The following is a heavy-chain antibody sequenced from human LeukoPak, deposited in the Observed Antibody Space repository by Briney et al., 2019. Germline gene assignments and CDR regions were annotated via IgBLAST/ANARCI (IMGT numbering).Heavy chain of an antibody. D-gene: IGHD3-22*01. CDR1: GFTFSSHA. J-gene: IGHJ4*02. Sequence: QPGGSLRLSCAASGFTFSSHAMSWVRQAPGKGLEWVSAISGSGGSTYYADSVKGRFTISRDNSKNTLYLQMNSLRAEDTAVYYCAKTSLPYDSSGYYFDYWGQGTLVTVSS. CDR2: ISGSGGST. V-gene: IGHV3-23*01. CDR3: AKTSLPYDSSGYYFDY.